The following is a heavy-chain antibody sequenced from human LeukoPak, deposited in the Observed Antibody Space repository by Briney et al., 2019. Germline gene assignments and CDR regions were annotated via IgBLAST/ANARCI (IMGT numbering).Heavy chain of an antibody. V-gene: IGHV1-69*13. Sequence: SVKVSCKASGGTFSSYAISWVRQAPGQGLEWMGGIIPIFGTANYAQKFQGRVTITADESTSTAYMELSSLRSEDTAVYYCARSRKTYYYDSSGYYPTDYWGQGTLVTVSS. D-gene: IGHD3-22*01. CDR1: GGTFSSYA. CDR3: ARSRKTYYYDSSGYYPTDY. CDR2: IIPIFGTA. J-gene: IGHJ4*02.